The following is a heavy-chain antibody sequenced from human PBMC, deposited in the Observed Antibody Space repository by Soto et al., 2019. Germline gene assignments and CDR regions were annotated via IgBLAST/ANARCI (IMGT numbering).Heavy chain of an antibody. V-gene: IGHV3-9*01. CDR3: AKDAVAGYYYYGMDV. Sequence: EVPLVESGGGLVQPGRSLRLSCAASGFTFDDYAMHWVRQAPGKGLEWVSGISWNSGSIGYADSVKGRFTISRDNAKNSLYLQMNSLRAEDTALYYCAKDAVAGYYYYGMDVWGQGTTVTVSS. D-gene: IGHD6-19*01. J-gene: IGHJ6*02. CDR2: ISWNSGSI. CDR1: GFTFDDYA.